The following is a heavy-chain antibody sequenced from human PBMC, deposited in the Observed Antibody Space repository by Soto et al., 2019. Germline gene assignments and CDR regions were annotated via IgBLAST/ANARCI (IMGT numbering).Heavy chain of an antibody. CDR1: GYTLTELS. D-gene: IGHD2-15*01. CDR3: ATLVVVVAATPTLGYNWFDP. Sequence: GASVKVSCKVSGYTLTELSMHWVRQAPGKGLEWMGGFDPEDGETIYAQKFQGRVTMTEDTSTDTAYMELSSLRSEDTAVYYCATLVVVVAATPTLGYNWFDPWGQGTLLTV. J-gene: IGHJ5*02. V-gene: IGHV1-24*01. CDR2: FDPEDGET.